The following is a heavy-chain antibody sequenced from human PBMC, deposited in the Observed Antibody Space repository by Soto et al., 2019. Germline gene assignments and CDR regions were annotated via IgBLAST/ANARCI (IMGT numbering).Heavy chain of an antibody. J-gene: IGHJ6*03. CDR3: AGTTSHQWYYMDV. CDR1: GDSVSSNSAA. Sequence: QVQLQESGPGLGKPSQTLSLTCAISGDSVSSNSAAWNWIRLSPSRGLEWLARTYYRSRWYNDYAISVRSRITVNPDTSKNQFSLQLTSVTPEATAVYYCAGTTSHQWYYMDVWGKGTTVTVSS. D-gene: IGHD1-7*01. CDR2: TYYRSRWYN. V-gene: IGHV6-1*01.